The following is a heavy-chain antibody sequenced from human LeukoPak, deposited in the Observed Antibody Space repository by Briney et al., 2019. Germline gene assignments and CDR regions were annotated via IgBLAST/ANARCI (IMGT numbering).Heavy chain of an antibody. Sequence: PSETLSLTCAVSGDSVNRGDYSWSWIRQAPGKGLEWIGYFYHTGDTFYTPSLKSRVTISMDRSKNQFSLRLASVTAADTAVYYCARHESSWHSSLNYWGQGTLVTVSS. J-gene: IGHJ4*02. CDR1: GDSVNRGDYS. CDR3: ARHESSWHSSLNY. D-gene: IGHD6-13*01. V-gene: IGHV4-30-2*01. CDR2: FYHTGDT.